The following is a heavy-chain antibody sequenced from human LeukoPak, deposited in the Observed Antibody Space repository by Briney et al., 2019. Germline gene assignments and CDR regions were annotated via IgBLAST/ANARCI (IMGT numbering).Heavy chain of an antibody. V-gene: IGHV3-72*01. D-gene: IGHD3-10*01. CDR2: TRNKANSYTT. J-gene: IGHJ4*02. CDR1: GFTFSDYY. CDR3: ARVGAYGSGSYYNY. Sequence: PGGSLRLSCAASGFTFSDYYMSWIRQAPGKGLEWVGRTRNKANSYTTEYAASVKGRFTISRDDTKNSLYLQMNSLKTEDTAVYYCARVGAYGSGSYYNYWGQGTLVTVSS.